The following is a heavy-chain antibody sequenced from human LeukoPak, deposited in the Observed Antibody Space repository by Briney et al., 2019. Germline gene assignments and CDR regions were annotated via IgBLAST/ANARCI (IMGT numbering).Heavy chain of an antibody. CDR1: GFTFSSYE. D-gene: IGHD3-10*01. J-gene: IGHJ5*02. Sequence: PGGSLRLSCAASGFTFSSYEMNWVRQAPGKGLEWVSYISSSGSTIYYADSVKGRFTISRDNAKNSLYLQMNSLRAEDTAVYYCAREGRGVIIGNWFDPWGQGTLVTVSS. V-gene: IGHV3-48*03. CDR3: AREGRGVIIGNWFDP. CDR2: ISSSGSTI.